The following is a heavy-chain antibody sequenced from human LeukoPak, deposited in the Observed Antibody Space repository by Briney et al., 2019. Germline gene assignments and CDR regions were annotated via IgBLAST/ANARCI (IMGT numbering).Heavy chain of an antibody. CDR1: GGSISSGGYS. D-gene: IGHD1-1*01. V-gene: IGHV4-30-2*01. J-gene: IGHJ6*02. Sequence: SETLSLTCAVSGGSISSGGYSWSWIRQPPGKGLEWIGYIYHSGSTYYNPSLKSRVTISVDRSKNQFSLKLSSVTAADTAVYYCARDYKTQYYYYGLDVWGQGTTVTVSS. CDR3: ARDYKTQYYYYGLDV. CDR2: IYHSGST.